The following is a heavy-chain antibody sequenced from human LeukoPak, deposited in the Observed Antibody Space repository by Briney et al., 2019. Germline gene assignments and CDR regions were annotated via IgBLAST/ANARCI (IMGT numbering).Heavy chain of an antibody. J-gene: IGHJ4*02. CDR3: ARVDSSSWYEFDY. Sequence: PSETLSLTCAVYGGSFSGYYWSWIRQPPGKGLEWIGEVNHSGSTNYNPSLKSRVTISVDTSKNQFSLKLSSVTAADTAVYYCARVDSSSWYEFDYWGQGTLVTVSS. CDR2: VNHSGST. D-gene: IGHD6-13*01. CDR1: GGSFSGYY. V-gene: IGHV4-34*01.